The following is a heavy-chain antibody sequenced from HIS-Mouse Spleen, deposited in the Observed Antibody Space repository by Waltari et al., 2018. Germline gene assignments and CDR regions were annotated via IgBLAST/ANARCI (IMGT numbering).Heavy chain of an antibody. CDR2: IYYSGST. V-gene: IGHV4-39*07. J-gene: IGHJ2*01. Sequence: QLQLQESGPGLAQPSETLSLTCTVSGGSISSSSYYWGWIRQPPGKGLEWIGSIYYSGSTYYNPSLKSRVTISVDTSKNQFSLKLSSVTAADTAVYYCAREIPYSSSWYDWYFDLWGRGTLVTVSS. CDR1: GGSISSSSYY. D-gene: IGHD6-13*01. CDR3: AREIPYSSSWYDWYFDL.